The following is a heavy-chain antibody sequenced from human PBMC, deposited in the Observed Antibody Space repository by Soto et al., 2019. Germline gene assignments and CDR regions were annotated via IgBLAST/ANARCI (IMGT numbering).Heavy chain of an antibody. Sequence: QVQLQESGPGLVKPLETLSLTCTVSGGSIDSGDYYWSWIRQPPGKGLEWIGYVYYSGTTYYADSVQGRFTVSRDSSKNTLYLQMNDLRADDTAVYYCAREAAGFDIWGQGTMVTVSS. J-gene: IGHJ3*02. D-gene: IGHD6-13*01. CDR3: AREAAGFDI. V-gene: IGHV4-61*03. CDR2: VYYSGTT. CDR1: GGSIDSGDYY.